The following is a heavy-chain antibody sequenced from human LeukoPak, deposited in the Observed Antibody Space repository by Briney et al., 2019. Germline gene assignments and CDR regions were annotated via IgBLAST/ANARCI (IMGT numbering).Heavy chain of an antibody. CDR2: ISSSSSTI. Sequence: SGGSLRLSCAASGFAFSGYSMNWVRQAPGKGLERVSYISSSSSTIYYADSVKGRFTISRGNAKNSLYLQMSSLRDEDTAVYYCARDRRGSGSYSHFDYWGQGTLVTVSS. CDR3: ARDRRGSGSYSHFDY. CDR1: GFAFSGYS. D-gene: IGHD3-10*01. V-gene: IGHV3-48*02. J-gene: IGHJ4*02.